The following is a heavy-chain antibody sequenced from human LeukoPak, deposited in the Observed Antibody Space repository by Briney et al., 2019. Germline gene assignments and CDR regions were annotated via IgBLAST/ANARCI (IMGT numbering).Heavy chain of an antibody. CDR3: ARGLGSYGAFDI. V-gene: IGHV3-74*01. D-gene: IGHD1-26*01. Sequence: PGGSLSLSCAASGFTFSNYWMHWVRQAPGKGLVWVSRIHIDGSSTNYADSVKGRFTISRDNAKNTLYLQMNSLRAEDTAVYYCARGLGSYGAFDIWGQGTMVTVSS. CDR1: GFTFSNYW. J-gene: IGHJ3*02. CDR2: IHIDGSST.